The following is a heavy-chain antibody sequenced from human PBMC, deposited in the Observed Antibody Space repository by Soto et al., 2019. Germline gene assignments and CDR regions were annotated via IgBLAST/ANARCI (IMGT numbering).Heavy chain of an antibody. J-gene: IGHJ5*02. CDR3: GRQTAAGTGFDP. CDR1: GGSFSGYY. CDR2: INHSGST. Sequence: PAEPLSLTCAVYGGSFSGYYWSWIRQPPGKGLEWIGEINHSGSTNYNPSLKSRVTISVDTSKNQFSLKLSSVTAADTAVYYCGRQTAAGTGFDPWGERPLVTVSS. V-gene: IGHV4-34*01. D-gene: IGHD6-13*01.